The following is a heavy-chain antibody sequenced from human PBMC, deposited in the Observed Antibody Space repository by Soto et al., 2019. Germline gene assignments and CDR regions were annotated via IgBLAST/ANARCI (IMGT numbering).Heavy chain of an antibody. J-gene: IGHJ4*02. Sequence: ESGGGVVQPGRSLTLSCAASGFTISSYGMHWVRQTPGEGLEWVAVIWYDVSNKYYVDSVKGRFTISRDNSKNTVYLQMNSLRAEDTAVYYCARAPWYCSGGGCHPEYWGQGTLVTVSS. CDR1: GFTISSYG. CDR2: IWYDVSNK. V-gene: IGHV3-33*01. D-gene: IGHD2-15*01. CDR3: ARAPWYCSGGGCHPEY.